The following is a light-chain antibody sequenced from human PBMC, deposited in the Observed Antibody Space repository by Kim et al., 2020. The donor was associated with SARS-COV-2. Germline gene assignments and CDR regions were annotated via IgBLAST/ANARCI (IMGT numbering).Light chain of an antibody. CDR3: QQYNNWPRT. V-gene: IGKV3-15*01. J-gene: IGKJ2*01. Sequence: EIVMTQSPATLSVSPGERATLSCRASQSVSSNLAWYQQKPGQAPGLLIYGASTRATGIPARFSGSGSGTEFTLTISSLQSEDFAVYYCQQYNNWPRTFGQGTKLE. CDR2: GAS. CDR1: QSVSSN.